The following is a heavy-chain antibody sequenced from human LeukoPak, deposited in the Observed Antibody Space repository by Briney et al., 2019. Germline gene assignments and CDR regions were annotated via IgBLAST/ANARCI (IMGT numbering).Heavy chain of an antibody. CDR1: GGSFSGYY. CDR3: ARGPYYDSSGYYQVRFDI. J-gene: IGHJ3*02. Sequence: PSETLSLTCAVYGGSFSGYYWSWLRQPPGKGLEWIGEINHSGSTNYNPSLKSRVTISVDTSKNQFSLKLSSVTAADTAVYYCARGPYYDSSGYYQVRFDIWGQGTMVTVSS. D-gene: IGHD3-22*01. CDR2: INHSGST. V-gene: IGHV4-34*01.